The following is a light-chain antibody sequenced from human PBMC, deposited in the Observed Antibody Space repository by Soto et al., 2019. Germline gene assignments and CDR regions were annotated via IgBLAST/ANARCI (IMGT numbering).Light chain of an antibody. CDR3: AAGDDTLGGV. CDR2: SND. Sequence: QSVLTQPPSASGTPGQTVTLSCSGGTSSIGSNYVYWYQQLSGTAPKLLIYSNDQRPSGVPARFSGSRSGTSASLAISGLRSEDEADYYCAAGDDTLGGVFGGGTKVTVL. CDR1: TSSIGSNY. J-gene: IGLJ3*02. V-gene: IGLV1-47*02.